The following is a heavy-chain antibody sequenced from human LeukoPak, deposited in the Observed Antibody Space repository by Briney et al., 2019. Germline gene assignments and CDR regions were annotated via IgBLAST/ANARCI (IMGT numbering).Heavy chain of an antibody. D-gene: IGHD3-22*01. V-gene: IGHV4-39*01. Sequence: SETLSLTCTVSGGSIGSSSYYWGWIRQPPGTGLEWIGSIYYSGSTYYNPSLKSRVTISVDTSKNQFSLKLSSVTAADTAVYYCARLGYYDSSGYYCFDYWGQGTLVTVSS. J-gene: IGHJ4*02. CDR2: IYYSGST. CDR3: ARLGYYDSSGYYCFDY. CDR1: GGSIGSSSYY.